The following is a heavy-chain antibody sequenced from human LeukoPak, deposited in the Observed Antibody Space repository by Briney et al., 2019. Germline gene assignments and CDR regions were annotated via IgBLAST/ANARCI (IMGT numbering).Heavy chain of an antibody. D-gene: IGHD6-13*01. CDR2: ISWNSGSI. Sequence: GRSLRLSCAASGFTFDDYAMHWVRQAPGKGLEWVSGISWNSGSIGYADSVKGRLTISRDNAKNSLYLQMNSLRAEDTALYYCAKDIYSSSSWYYYYGMDVWGQGTTVTVSS. V-gene: IGHV3-9*01. CDR1: GFTFDDYA. J-gene: IGHJ6*02. CDR3: AKDIYSSSSWYYYYGMDV.